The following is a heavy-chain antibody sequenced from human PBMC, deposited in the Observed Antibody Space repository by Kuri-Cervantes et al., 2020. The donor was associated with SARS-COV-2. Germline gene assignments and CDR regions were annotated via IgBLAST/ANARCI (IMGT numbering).Heavy chain of an antibody. CDR2: IYNSGST. CDR1: GGSISSYY. J-gene: IGHJ5*02. Sequence: GSLRLSCTVSGGSISSYYWSWIRQPAGKGLEWIGRIYNSGSTNYNPSLKSRVTMSVDTSKNQFSLKLSSVTAADTAVYYCARLSYYYDSSGYYGGNWFDPWGQGTLVTVSS. D-gene: IGHD3-22*01. V-gene: IGHV4-4*07. CDR3: ARLSYYYDSSGYYGGNWFDP.